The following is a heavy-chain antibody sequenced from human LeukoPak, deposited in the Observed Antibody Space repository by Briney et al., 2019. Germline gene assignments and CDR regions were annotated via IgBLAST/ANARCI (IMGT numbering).Heavy chain of an antibody. J-gene: IGHJ4*02. CDR2: ISPSGGST. CDR3: ARIQKDRGYYGSGTLRYFDY. Sequence: GASVKVSCKAFGYTFTRYYMHWVRQAPGQGPEWMGVISPSGGSTTYAQKFQGRVTLTRDMSTSTDYLELSSLRSEDTAVYYCARIQKDRGYYGSGTLRYFDYWGQGTLVTVSS. CDR1: GYTFTRYY. V-gene: IGHV1-46*01. D-gene: IGHD3-10*01.